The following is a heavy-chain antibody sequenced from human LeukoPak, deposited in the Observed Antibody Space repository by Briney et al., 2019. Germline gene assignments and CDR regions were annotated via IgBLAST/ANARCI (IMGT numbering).Heavy chain of an antibody. V-gene: IGHV1-69*13. CDR1: GGTFSSYA. Sequence: SVKVSCKASGGTFSSYAISWVRQAPGQGLEWMGGIIPIFGTANYAQKFQGRVTITADESTSTAYMELSSLRSEDTAVYYCARSRIAAAGTAYYYMDVWGKGTTVTISS. J-gene: IGHJ6*03. CDR2: IIPIFGTA. D-gene: IGHD6-13*01. CDR3: ARSRIAAAGTAYYYMDV.